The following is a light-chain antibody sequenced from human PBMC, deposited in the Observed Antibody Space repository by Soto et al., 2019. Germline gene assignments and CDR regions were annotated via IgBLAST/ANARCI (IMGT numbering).Light chain of an antibody. CDR2: EVS. J-gene: IGLJ1*01. V-gene: IGLV2-8*01. CDR1: SSDVGAHDY. CDR3: CSFAGSHTSPA. Sequence: QSVLTQPPSASGSPGQSVTISCTGTSSDVGAHDYVSWYQHRPGKAPQVIIYEVSQRPSGVPDRFSGSKSGNTASLTISGLQADDEADYYCCSFAGSHTSPAFGGGTKVTVL.